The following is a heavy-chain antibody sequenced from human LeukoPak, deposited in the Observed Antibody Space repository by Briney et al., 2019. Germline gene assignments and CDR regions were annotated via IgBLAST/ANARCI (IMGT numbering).Heavy chain of an antibody. CDR3: ARDPYDFWSGRLPMDV. Sequence: GASVKVSCKASGYTFTSYGISWVRQAPGQGLEWMGWINTNTGNPTYAQGFTGRFVFSLDTSVSTAYLQISSLKAEDTAVYYCARDPYDFWSGRLPMDVWGKGTTVTVSS. J-gene: IGHJ6*03. V-gene: IGHV7-4-1*02. CDR2: INTNTGNP. D-gene: IGHD3-3*01. CDR1: GYTFTSYG.